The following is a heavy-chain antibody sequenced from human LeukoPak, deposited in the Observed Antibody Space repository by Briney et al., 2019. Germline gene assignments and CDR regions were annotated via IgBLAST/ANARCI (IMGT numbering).Heavy chain of an antibody. CDR3: ARYAPLLGPDY. CDR1: GGSISSYY. V-gene: IGHV4-59*01. CDR2: IYYSGST. J-gene: IGHJ4*02. Sequence: SETLSPTCTVSGGSISSYYWSWIRQPPGKGLEWVGYIYYSGSTNYNPSLKSRVTISVDTSKNQSSLKLSSVTAADTAVYYCARYAPLLGPDYWGQGTLVTVSS. D-gene: IGHD3-10*01.